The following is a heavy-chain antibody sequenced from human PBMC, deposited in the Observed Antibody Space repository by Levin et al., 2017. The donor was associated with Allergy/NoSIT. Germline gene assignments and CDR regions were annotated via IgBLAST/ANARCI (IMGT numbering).Heavy chain of an antibody. CDR3: ARGGNMVRGVHLRSRFDP. J-gene: IGHJ5*02. Sequence: SQTLSLTCAVYGGSFSGYYWSWIRQPPGKGLEWIGEINHSGSTNYNPSLKSRVTISVDTSKNQFSLKLSSVTAADTAVYYCARGGNMVRGVHLRSRFDPWGQGTLVTVSS. CDR2: INHSGST. CDR1: GGSFSGYY. V-gene: IGHV4-34*01. D-gene: IGHD3-10*01.